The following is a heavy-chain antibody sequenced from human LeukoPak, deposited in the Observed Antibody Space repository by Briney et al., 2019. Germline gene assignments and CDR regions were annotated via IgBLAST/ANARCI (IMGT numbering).Heavy chain of an antibody. CDR2: ISSSSSYI. CDR3: ARYSSGWYESAFDI. J-gene: IGHJ3*02. V-gene: IGHV3-21*01. D-gene: IGHD6-19*01. CDR1: GFTFSSYS. Sequence: GGSLRLSCAASGFTFSSYSMNWVRQAPGKGLEWVSSISSSSSYIYYADSVKGRFTISRDNAKNSLYLQMNSLRAEDTAVYYCARYSSGWYESAFDIWGQGTMVTVSS.